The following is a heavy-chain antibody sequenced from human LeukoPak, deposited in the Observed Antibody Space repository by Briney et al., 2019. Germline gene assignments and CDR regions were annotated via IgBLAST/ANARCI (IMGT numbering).Heavy chain of an antibody. CDR1: GFTFSSYS. V-gene: IGHV3-21*04. Sequence: GGSLRLSCAVSGFTFSSYSMNWVRQAPGKGLEWVSYISTSSSYIYYADSVKGRLTISRDDAKNSLYLQMNSLRAEDTAVYYCAKDYRPYGDYDAFDIWGQGTMVTVSS. J-gene: IGHJ3*02. D-gene: IGHD4-17*01. CDR2: ISTSSSYI. CDR3: AKDYRPYGDYDAFDI.